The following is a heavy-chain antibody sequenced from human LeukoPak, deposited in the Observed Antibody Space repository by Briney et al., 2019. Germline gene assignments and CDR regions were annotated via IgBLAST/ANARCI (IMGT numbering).Heavy chain of an antibody. D-gene: IGHD6-19*01. CDR3: AKQVAGTSLFDY. CDR2: ISGSGGST. V-gene: IGHV3-23*01. J-gene: IGHJ4*02. Sequence: GGSLRLSCAASGFTFSSYAMSWVRPAPGKGLEWVSAISGSGGSTYYADSVKGRFTISRDNSKNTLYLQMNSLRAEYTAVYYCAKQVAGTSLFDYWGQGTLVTVSS. CDR1: GFTFSSYA.